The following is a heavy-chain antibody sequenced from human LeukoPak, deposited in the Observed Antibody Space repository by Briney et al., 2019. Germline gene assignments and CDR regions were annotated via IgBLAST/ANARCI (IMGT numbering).Heavy chain of an antibody. Sequence: GSVKVSCKVSGYTLTELSMHWVRQAPGKGVEWMGGFDPEDGETIYAQKFQGRVTMTEDTSTDTAYMELSSLRSEDTAVYYCATGHDSSSYYMDVWGKGTTVTVSS. CDR3: ATGHDSSSYYMDV. CDR1: GYTLTELS. CDR2: FDPEDGET. V-gene: IGHV1-24*01. J-gene: IGHJ6*03. D-gene: IGHD3-22*01.